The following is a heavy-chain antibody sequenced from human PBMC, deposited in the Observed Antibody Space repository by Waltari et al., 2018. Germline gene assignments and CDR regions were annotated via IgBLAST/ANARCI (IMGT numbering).Heavy chain of an antibody. Sequence: QVQLVESGGGVVQPGTSLRLSCAASGFPFRRYAMHWVRQAPGKGLAWVAFLCYDGSIQYYADSVKCRITISRDKSKDTLYLQMNSLRAEDTAVYYCARGDYDYSGYIDYWGQGTLVTVSS. CDR2: LCYDGSIQ. CDR1: GFPFRRYA. CDR3: ARGDYDYSGYIDY. V-gene: IGHV3-33*01. J-gene: IGHJ4*02. D-gene: IGHD3-22*01.